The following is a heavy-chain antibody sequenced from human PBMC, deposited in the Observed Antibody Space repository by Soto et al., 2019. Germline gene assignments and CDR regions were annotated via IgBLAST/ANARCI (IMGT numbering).Heavy chain of an antibody. Sequence: PGGSLRLSCAASGFTFSSYAMSWVRQTPGKGLEWVSAINGSGGSSYYAYSVKGRFIFSREYSKNTLFLKMNILRAEDTVFFPCAKDLFGSPTRWLINDSWGQGTLVTVSS. D-gene: IGHD3-3*01. V-gene: IGHV3-23*01. J-gene: IGHJ4*02. CDR2: INGSGGSS. CDR3: AKDLFGSPTRWLINDS. CDR1: GFTFSSYA.